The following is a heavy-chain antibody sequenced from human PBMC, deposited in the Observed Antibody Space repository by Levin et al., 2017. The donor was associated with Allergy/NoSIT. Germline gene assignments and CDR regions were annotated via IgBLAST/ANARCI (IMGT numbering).Heavy chain of an antibody. CDR2: ISGSGGST. J-gene: IGHJ4*02. CDR1: GFTFSSDV. CDR3: AKGSYCSGGTCYSRLGY. V-gene: IGHV3-23*01. D-gene: IGHD2-15*01. Sequence: GGSLRLSCAASGFTFSSDVMSWVRQAPGKGLEWVSGISGSGGSTYYADSVKGRFTISRDNSKNTLYLQMNSLRAEDTAVYYFAKGSYCSGGTCYSRLGYWGQGSLVTVSS.